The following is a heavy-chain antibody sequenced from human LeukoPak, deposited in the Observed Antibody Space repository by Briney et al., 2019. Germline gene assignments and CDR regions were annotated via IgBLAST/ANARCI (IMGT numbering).Heavy chain of an antibody. D-gene: IGHD3-10*01. CDR1: TYTLTGYY. V-gene: IGHV1-2*02. CDR2: INPNSGGT. J-gene: IGHJ5*02. CDR3: ASPDYYGPGSYRFDP. Sequence: ASVKVSCKASTYTLTGYYMHWVRQAPGQGLEWMGWINPNSGGTKYAQKFQGRVTMTVDTSISTAYMQLSSLRSDDTAVYYCASPDYYGPGSYRFDPWGQGTLVTVSS.